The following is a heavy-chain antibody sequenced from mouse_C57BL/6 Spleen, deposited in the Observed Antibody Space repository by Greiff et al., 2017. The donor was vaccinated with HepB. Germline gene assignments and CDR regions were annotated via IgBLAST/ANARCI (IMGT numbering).Heavy chain of an antibody. D-gene: IGHD1-3*01. CDR1: GYTFTSYW. Sequence: VQLKESGTVLARPGASVKMSCKTSGYTFTSYWMHWVKQRPGQGLEWIGAIYPGNSDTSYNQKFKGKATLTAVTSASTAYMELSSLTNEDSAVYYCARERCYGSSGDFDVWGTGTTVTVSA. CDR3: ARERCYGSSGDFDV. V-gene: IGHV1-5*01. J-gene: IGHJ1*03. CDR2: IYPGNSDT.